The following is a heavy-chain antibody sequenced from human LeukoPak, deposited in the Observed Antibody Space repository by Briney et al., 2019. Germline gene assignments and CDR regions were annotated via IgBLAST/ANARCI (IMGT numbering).Heavy chain of an antibody. CDR2: IIPILGIA. V-gene: IGHV1-69*04. D-gene: IGHD6-13*01. Sequence: ASVKVSCKASGGTFSSYAISWVRQAPGQGLEWMGRIIPILGIANYAQKFQGRVTITADKSTSTAYMELSSLRSEDTAVYYCASARKSSSWTGYYYYYGMDVWGQGTTVTVSS. CDR3: ASARKSSSWTGYYYYYGMDV. J-gene: IGHJ6*02. CDR1: GGTFSSYA.